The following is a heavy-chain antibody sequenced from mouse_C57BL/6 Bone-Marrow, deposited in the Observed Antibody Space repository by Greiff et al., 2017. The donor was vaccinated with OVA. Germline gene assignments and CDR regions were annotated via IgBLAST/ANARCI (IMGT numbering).Heavy chain of an antibody. J-gene: IGHJ1*03. CDR2: SRNKANDYTT. Sequence: EVHLVESGGGLVQSGRSLRLSCATSGFTFSDFYMEWVRQAPGKGLEWIAASRNKANDYTTEYSASVKGRFIVSRDTSQSILYLQMNALRAEDTAIYYCARDAGYYYGSSPYWYFDVWGTGTTVTVSS. CDR1: GFTFSDFY. V-gene: IGHV7-1*01. CDR3: ARDAGYYYGSSPYWYFDV. D-gene: IGHD1-1*01.